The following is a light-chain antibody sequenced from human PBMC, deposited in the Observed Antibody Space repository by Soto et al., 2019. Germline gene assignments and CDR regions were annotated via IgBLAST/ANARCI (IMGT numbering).Light chain of an antibody. CDR3: QQHFNWPIT. Sequence: EIVLTQSPATLSLSPGERATLSCRASQSVTNYLAWYPQKPGQAPRLLISEASSRATGIPARFSGSWSGTDLPLTISSLEPEDFADYCRQQHFNWPITFGQGTRLEIK. CDR1: QSVTNY. CDR2: EAS. J-gene: IGKJ5*01. V-gene: IGKV3-11*01.